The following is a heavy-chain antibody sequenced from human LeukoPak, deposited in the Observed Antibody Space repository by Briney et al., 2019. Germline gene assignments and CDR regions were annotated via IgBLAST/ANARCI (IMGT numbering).Heavy chain of an antibody. V-gene: IGHV3-23*01. CDR2: ISGSGGST. CDR3: AKEAIPAYFDS. CDR1: GFTFSTYG. J-gene: IGHJ4*02. Sequence: GGSLRLSCAATGFTFSTYGMSWVRQAPGKGLEWVSAISGSGGSTYYADSVKGRFTVSRDNSKNTLYLQMNSLRADDTAVYYCAKEAIPAYFDSWGQGTLATVSS. D-gene: IGHD2-21*01.